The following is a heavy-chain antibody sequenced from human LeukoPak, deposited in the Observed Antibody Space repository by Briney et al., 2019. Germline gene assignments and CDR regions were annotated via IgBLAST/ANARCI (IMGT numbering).Heavy chain of an antibody. CDR3: ARENSGSYREFDY. V-gene: IGHV4-4*07. CDR1: GGSINNYY. Sequence: PSETLSLTCTVSGGSINNYYWSWIRQPAGKGLEWIGRIYTRGSTNYNPSLKSRVSMSVDTSKNQFSLKLSSVTAADTAVFYCARENSGSYREFDYWGQGTLVTVSS. D-gene: IGHD1-26*01. J-gene: IGHJ4*02. CDR2: IYTRGST.